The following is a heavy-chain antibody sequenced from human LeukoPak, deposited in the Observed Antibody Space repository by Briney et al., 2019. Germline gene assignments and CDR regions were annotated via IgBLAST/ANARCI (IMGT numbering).Heavy chain of an antibody. Sequence: SETLSLTCTVSGGSISSYYWSWLRQPPGKGLEWIGYIYYSGSTNYNPSLKSRVTISVDTSKNQFSLKLSSVTAADTAVYYCARGLYDFWSGYFDYWGQGTLVTVSS. CDR3: ARGLYDFWSGYFDY. CDR2: IYYSGST. D-gene: IGHD3-3*01. J-gene: IGHJ4*02. CDR1: GGSISSYY. V-gene: IGHV4-59*01.